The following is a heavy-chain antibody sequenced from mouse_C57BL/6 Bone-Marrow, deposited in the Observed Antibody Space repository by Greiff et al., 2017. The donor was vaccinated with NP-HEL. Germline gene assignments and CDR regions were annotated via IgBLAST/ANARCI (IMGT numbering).Heavy chain of an antibody. V-gene: IGHV1-50*01. Sequence: VKLQQPGAELVKPGASVKLSCKASGYTFTSYWMQWVKQRPGQGLEWIGEIDPSDSYTNYNQKFKGKATLTVDTSSSTAYMQLSSLTSEDSAVYYCARRGSYGNFFAYGGQGTLVTVSA. CDR1: GYTFTSYW. J-gene: IGHJ3*01. D-gene: IGHD2-1*01. CDR2: IDPSDSYT. CDR3: ARRGSYGNFFAY.